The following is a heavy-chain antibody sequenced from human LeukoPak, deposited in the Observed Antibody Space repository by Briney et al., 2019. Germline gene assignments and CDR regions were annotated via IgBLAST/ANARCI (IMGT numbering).Heavy chain of an antibody. J-gene: IGHJ4*02. CDR2: ISYSGSS. Sequence: PSETLSLTCSVSGGSINRSNYYWGWIRQPPGKGLEWIGSISYSGSSHYNPSLKSRVTISIDTSKNQFSLKLSSVTAADTAVYYCARDPWGGSYWEGTDYWGQGTLVTVSS. D-gene: IGHD1-26*01. CDR3: ARDPWGGSYWEGTDY. V-gene: IGHV4-39*07. CDR1: GGSINRSNYY.